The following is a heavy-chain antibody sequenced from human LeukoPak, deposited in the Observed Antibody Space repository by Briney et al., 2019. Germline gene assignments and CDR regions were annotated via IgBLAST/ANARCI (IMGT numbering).Heavy chain of an antibody. CDR1: GDSISSYY. Sequence: PSETLSLTCTVSGDSISSYYWSWIRQPPGKGLEWIGYIYYSGSTNYNPSLKSRVTISVDTSKNQFSLKLSSVTAADTAVYYCARTNYYYYYMDVWGKGTTVTVSS. CDR3: ARTNYYYYYMDV. V-gene: IGHV4-59*01. J-gene: IGHJ6*03. CDR2: IYYSGST.